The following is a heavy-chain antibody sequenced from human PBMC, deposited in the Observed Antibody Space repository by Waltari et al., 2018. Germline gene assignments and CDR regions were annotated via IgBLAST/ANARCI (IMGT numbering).Heavy chain of an antibody. CDR1: GDSMSTSAY. J-gene: IGHJ4*02. D-gene: IGHD1-1*01. Sequence: QLQLQESGPGLVKPSGTLSLICAVSGDSMSTSAYRGWGRQPPGKGLEWIGQVRGDGKTNYNPSFASRVTMSLDTSTYHFALKLTSATAADTALYYCARDRGRGLYLDTWGQGTLVTVSP. CDR3: ARDRGRGLYLDT. CDR2: VRGDGKT. V-gene: IGHV4-4*02.